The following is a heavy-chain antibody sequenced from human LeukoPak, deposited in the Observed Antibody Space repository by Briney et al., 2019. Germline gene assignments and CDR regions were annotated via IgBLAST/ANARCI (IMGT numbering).Heavy chain of an antibody. J-gene: IGHJ4*02. CDR1: GGSISSYY. Sequence: SETLSLTCTVSGGSISSYYWSWIRQPPGKGLEWIGEINHSGSTNYNPSLKSRVTISVDTSKNQFSLKLSSVTAADTAVYYCARRLPVSMALPYWGQGTLVTVSS. CDR2: INHSGST. V-gene: IGHV4-34*01. CDR3: ARRLPVSMALPY. D-gene: IGHD3-10*01.